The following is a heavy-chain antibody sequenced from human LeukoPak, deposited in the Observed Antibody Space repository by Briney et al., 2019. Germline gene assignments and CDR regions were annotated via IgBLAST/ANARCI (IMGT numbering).Heavy chain of an antibody. V-gene: IGHV4-34*01. CDR1: GGSFSGYY. Sequence: SETLSLTCAVYGGSFSGYYWSWIRQPPGKGLEWNGEINHSGSTNYNPSLKSRVTISVDTAKNQFSLKLSSVTAADTAVYYCARVAVNWNPQYYFDYWGQGTLVTVSS. CDR3: ARVAVNWNPQYYFDY. CDR2: INHSGST. D-gene: IGHD1-20*01. J-gene: IGHJ4*02.